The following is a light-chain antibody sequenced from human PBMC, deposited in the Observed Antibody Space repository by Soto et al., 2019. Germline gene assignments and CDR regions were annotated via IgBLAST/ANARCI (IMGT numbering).Light chain of an antibody. CDR1: QSLKSNS. CDR2: NAY. V-gene: IGKV3-20*01. J-gene: IGKJ1*01. CDR3: QQYDGSPRT. Sequence: EIVFTQSPRTLSVSPGEGATLSCRASQSLKSNSLAWHQQTPGQAPRLLIYNAYNRASGIPDRFSGSGSGTDFTLTISRLELEDFVVYQCQQYDGSPRTFGQGIKVDIK.